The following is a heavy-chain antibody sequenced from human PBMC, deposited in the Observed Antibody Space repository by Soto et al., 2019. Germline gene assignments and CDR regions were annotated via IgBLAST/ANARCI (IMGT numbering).Heavy chain of an antibody. CDR3: ARGVVSTGYFDY. Sequence: EVQLAESGGGLVQPGGSLRLSCAASGFTFSDHYMDWVRQAPGKGLEWVGRSRDKVHSHTTEYAASVKGRFTISRGESENSLYLQMNSLKTEDTAVYYCARGVVSTGYFDYWGQGTLVTVSS. CDR2: SRDKVHSHTT. CDR1: GFTFSDHY. V-gene: IGHV3-72*01. J-gene: IGHJ4*02. D-gene: IGHD5-12*01.